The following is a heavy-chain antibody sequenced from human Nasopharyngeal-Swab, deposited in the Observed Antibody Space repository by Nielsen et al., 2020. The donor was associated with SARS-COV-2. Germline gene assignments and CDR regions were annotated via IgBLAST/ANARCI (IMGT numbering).Heavy chain of an antibody. Sequence: GESLKISCAASGFTFSSYAMSWVRQAPGKGLEWVPAISGSGGSTYYADSVKGRFTISRDNSKNTLYLQMNSLRAEDTAVYYCAKEYSSSGYGMDVWGQGTTVTVSS. V-gene: IGHV3-23*01. CDR1: GFTFSSYA. J-gene: IGHJ6*02. D-gene: IGHD6-6*01. CDR2: ISGSGGST. CDR3: AKEYSSSGYGMDV.